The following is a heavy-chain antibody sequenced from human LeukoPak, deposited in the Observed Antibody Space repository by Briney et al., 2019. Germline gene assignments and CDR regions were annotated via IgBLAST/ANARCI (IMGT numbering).Heavy chain of an antibody. CDR3: AREIVGGFNPGAY. CDR2: IHRSGST. V-gene: IGHV4-4*02. Sequence: SETLSLTCTVSLVSTTSNFWIWVRQPPGKGLEWIGEIHRSGSTNYNPSLQSRVTISIDRSKNQIALELSSVTAADTAVYYCAREIVGGFNPGAYWGQGTLVTVSS. J-gene: IGHJ4*02. D-gene: IGHD1-14*01. CDR1: LVSTTSNF.